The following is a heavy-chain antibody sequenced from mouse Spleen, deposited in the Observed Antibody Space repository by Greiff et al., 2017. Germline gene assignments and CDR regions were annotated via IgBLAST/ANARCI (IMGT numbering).Heavy chain of an antibody. CDR2: TFYSGIT. V-gene: IGHV3-3*01. Sequence: EVQLQQSGPSLVRPSQTLSLTCTVTGFSINSDCYWIWIRQFPGNKLEYIGYTFYSGITYYNPSLESRTYITRDTSKNQFSLKLSSVTTEDTATYYCARAYYDGSYYAMDYWGQGTSVTVSS. J-gene: IGHJ4*01. CDR1: GFSINSDCY. CDR3: ARAYYDGSYYAMDY. D-gene: IGHD1-1*01.